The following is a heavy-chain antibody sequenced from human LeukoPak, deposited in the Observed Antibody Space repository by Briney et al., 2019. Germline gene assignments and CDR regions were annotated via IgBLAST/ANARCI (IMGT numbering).Heavy chain of an antibody. Sequence: SETLSLTCTVSGGSISSYYWSWIRQPPGKGLEWIGYIYYSGSTNYNPSLKSRVTISVDTSKNQFSLKLSSVTAADTAVYYCARASGSYYIAAFHIWGQGTMVTVSS. CDR3: ARASGSYYIAAFHI. CDR1: GGSISSYY. V-gene: IGHV4-59*01. J-gene: IGHJ3*02. D-gene: IGHD1-26*01. CDR2: IYYSGST.